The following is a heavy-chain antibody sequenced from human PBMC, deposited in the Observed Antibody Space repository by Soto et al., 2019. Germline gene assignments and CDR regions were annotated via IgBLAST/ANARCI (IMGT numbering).Heavy chain of an antibody. D-gene: IGHD4-17*01. CDR3: ARENDYGDYDYYYGMDV. V-gene: IGHV4-34*01. CDR2: INHSGST. Sequence: SETLSLTCAVYGGSFSGYYWSWIRQPPGKGLEWIGEINHSGSTNYNPSLKSRVTISVDTSKNQFSLKLSSVTAADTAVYYCARENDYGDYDYYYGMDVWGQGTTVTVSS. CDR1: GGSFSGYY. J-gene: IGHJ6*02.